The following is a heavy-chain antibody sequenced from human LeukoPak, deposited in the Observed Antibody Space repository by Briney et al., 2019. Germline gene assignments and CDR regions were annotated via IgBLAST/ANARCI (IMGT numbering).Heavy chain of an antibody. J-gene: IGHJ4*02. CDR1: GGSFSGYY. Sequence: PSETLSLTCAVYGGSFSGYYWSWIRQPPGKGLEWIGEINHSGSTNYNPSLKSRVTISVDTSKNQFSLKLSSVTAADTAVYYCASRYCSGGSCYLDYWGQGTLVTVSS. CDR2: INHSGST. V-gene: IGHV4-34*01. D-gene: IGHD2-15*01. CDR3: ASRYCSGGSCYLDY.